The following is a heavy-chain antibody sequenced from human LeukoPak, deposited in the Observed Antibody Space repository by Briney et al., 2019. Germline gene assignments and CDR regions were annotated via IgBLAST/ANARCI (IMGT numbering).Heavy chain of an antibody. V-gene: IGHV3-23*01. CDR3: AAGYSSGWYVRYFDY. Sequence: PGASLRLSCAASGFTFSSYAMSWVRQAPGKGLERVSAISGSGGSTYYADSVKGRFTISRDNSKNTLYLQMNSLRAEDTAVYYCAAGYSSGWYVRYFDYWGQGTLVTVSS. J-gene: IGHJ4*02. D-gene: IGHD6-19*01. CDR2: ISGSGGST. CDR1: GFTFSSYA.